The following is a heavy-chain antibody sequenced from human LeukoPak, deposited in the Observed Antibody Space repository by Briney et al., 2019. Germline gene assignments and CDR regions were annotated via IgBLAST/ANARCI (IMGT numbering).Heavy chain of an antibody. CDR1: GFTFSRYW. Sequence: GGSLRLSCAASGFTFSRYWMHWVRQAPGKGLVWVSRADYDGSDTSYADSVMGRFTISRDNAKNTLYLQMNSLSAEDTAVYYCATLAAAGTNYWGQGTLVTVSS. CDR3: ATLAAAGTNY. CDR2: ADYDGSDT. V-gene: IGHV3-74*01. J-gene: IGHJ4*02. D-gene: IGHD6-13*01.